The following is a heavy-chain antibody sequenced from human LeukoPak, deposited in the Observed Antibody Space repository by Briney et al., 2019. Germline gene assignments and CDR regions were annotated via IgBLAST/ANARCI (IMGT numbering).Heavy chain of an antibody. CDR2: IYYSGST. Sequence: SETLSLTCTVSGGSISSSSYYWGWIHQPPGKGLEWIGSIYYSGSTYYNPSLKSRVTISVDTSKNQFSLKLSSVTAADTAVYYCARRTDSSSWYGPLLGRSGGFDYWGQGTLVTVSS. V-gene: IGHV4-39*01. J-gene: IGHJ4*02. CDR1: GGSISSSSYY. D-gene: IGHD6-13*01. CDR3: ARRTDSSSWYGPLLGRSGGFDY.